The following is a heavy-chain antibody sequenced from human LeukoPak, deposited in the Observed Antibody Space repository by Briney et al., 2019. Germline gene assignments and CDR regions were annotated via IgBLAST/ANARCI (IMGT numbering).Heavy chain of an antibody. J-gene: IGHJ3*02. CDR2: MNPNSGNT. Sequence: RASVKVSCKASGYTFTSYHINWVRQATGQGLEWMGRMNPNSGNTDYAQKFQGRVTMTRDTSISTAYMELSSLRSDDTAVYYCARVPGDDFWSGFRGDGFDIWGQGTKVIVPS. CDR3: ARVPGDDFWSGFRGDGFDI. V-gene: IGHV1-8*01. D-gene: IGHD3-3*01. CDR1: GYTFTSYH.